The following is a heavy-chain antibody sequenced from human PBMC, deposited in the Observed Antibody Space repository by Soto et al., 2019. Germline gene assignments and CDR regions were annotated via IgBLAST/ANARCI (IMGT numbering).Heavy chain of an antibody. CDR2: IYRNGDT. CDR1: GGSIGSYF. CDR3: ARDASREYRFYYFDT. Sequence: KTSETLSLTCTISGGSIGSYFWSWIRQAPGKGLEWIGFIYRNGDTEYNPSLKRRGIMSLDTSMTQFSLRLSSVTAADTAVFYCARDASREYRFYYFDTWGHGTLVTVSS. V-gene: IGHV4-59*01. J-gene: IGHJ4*01. D-gene: IGHD5-18*01.